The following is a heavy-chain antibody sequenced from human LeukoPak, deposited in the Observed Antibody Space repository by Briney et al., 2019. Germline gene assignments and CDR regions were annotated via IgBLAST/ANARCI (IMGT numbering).Heavy chain of an antibody. CDR2: ISWNSGSI. J-gene: IGHJ5*02. Sequence: GRSLRLSCAASGFTFDDYAMHWVRQAPGKGLEWVSGISWNSGSIGYADSVKGRFTISRDNAKNSLYLQMNSLRAEDMALYYCASSGPPLARWFDPWGQGTLVTVSS. V-gene: IGHV3-9*03. CDR3: ASSGPPLARWFDP. D-gene: IGHD3-10*01. CDR1: GFTFDDYA.